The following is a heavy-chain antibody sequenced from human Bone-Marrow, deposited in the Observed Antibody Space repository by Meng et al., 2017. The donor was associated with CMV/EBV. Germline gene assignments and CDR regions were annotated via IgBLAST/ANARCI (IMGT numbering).Heavy chain of an antibody. Sequence: GESLKISCAASGFGFSSYSMAWVRQAPGKGPEWGSSISSSSTYIYFADSVKGRFTISSDNSKKSVYLHMNNLRADDTAVYFCAKRGWNWDDGTHYFDYWGQGALVTVSS. CDR1: GFGFSSYS. V-gene: IGHV3-21*01. CDR2: ISSSSTYI. J-gene: IGHJ4*02. D-gene: IGHD1-7*01. CDR3: AKRGWNWDDGTHYFDY.